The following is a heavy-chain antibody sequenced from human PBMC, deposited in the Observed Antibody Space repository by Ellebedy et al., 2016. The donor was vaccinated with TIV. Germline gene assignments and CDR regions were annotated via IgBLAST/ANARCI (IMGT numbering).Heavy chain of an antibody. CDR1: GFSFSTYA. Sequence: PGGSLRLSCVGSGFSFSTYATAWVRKTPGKGLEWVSGIYRGGGTTYYADSVKGRFTISRDNSKNTMYLEMESLRVDDTGIYYCAKDQVGGDGRWVFDLWGQGTMVIVSS. D-gene: IGHD3-16*01. CDR3: AKDQVGGDGRWVFDL. CDR2: IYRGGGTT. V-gene: IGHV3-23*01. J-gene: IGHJ3*01.